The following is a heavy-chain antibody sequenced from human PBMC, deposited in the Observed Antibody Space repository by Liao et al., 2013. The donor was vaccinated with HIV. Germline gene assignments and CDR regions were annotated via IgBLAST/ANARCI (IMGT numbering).Heavy chain of an antibody. D-gene: IGHD2-2*01. V-gene: IGHV4-4*07. Sequence: QVQLQESGPGLVKPSETLSLTCTVSGGSISSYYWSWIRQPAGKGLEWIGRIYTSGSTNYNPSLKSRVTISVDTSKNQFSLKLSSVTAADTAVYYCARGWYQLLLKSTPLDYWGQGTLVTVSS. CDR3: ARGWYQLLLKSTPLDY. CDR2: IYTSGST. J-gene: IGHJ4*02. CDR1: GGSISSYY.